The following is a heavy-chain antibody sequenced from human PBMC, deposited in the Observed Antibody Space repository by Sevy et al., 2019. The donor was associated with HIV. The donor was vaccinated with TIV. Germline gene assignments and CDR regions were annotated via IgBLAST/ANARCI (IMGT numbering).Heavy chain of an antibody. J-gene: IGHJ4*02. CDR1: GGSLNTHA. D-gene: IGHD1-7*01. Sequence: ASVKVSCKASGGSLNTHAISWVRQAPGQGLEWMGEIIPGFSSTRYAERFQDRDTLTADEFTSTVYMELTSLKSTDTAVYYCARGPNGNYLLYYLDYWGQGTLVTVSS. CDR2: IIPGFSST. V-gene: IGHV1-69*13. CDR3: ARGPNGNYLLYYLDY.